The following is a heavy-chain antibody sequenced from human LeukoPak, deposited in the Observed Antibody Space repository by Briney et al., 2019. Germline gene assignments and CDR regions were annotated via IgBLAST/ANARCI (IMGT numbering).Heavy chain of an antibody. J-gene: IGHJ4*02. V-gene: IGHV5-51*01. Sequence: GESLKISCKGSGYSFTSYWIGWVRQMPGKGMELMGIIYPGDSDTRYSPSFQGQVTISADKSISTAYLQWSSLKASDTAMYYCARGRDGYNDPFDYWGQGTLVTVSS. D-gene: IGHD5-24*01. CDR1: GYSFTSYW. CDR3: ARGRDGYNDPFDY. CDR2: IYPGDSDT.